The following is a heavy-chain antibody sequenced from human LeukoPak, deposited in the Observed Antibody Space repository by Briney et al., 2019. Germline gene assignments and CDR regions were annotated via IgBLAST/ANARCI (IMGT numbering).Heavy chain of an antibody. D-gene: IGHD1-26*01. CDR2: MNQDGSEK. J-gene: IGHJ4*02. CDR1: GFTFTNHW. V-gene: IGHV3-7*01. CDR3: GRQWRELQLGY. Sequence: PGGSLRLSCAASGFTFTNHWMSWVRQAPGKGLEWVANMNQDGSEKYYVDSVKGRFTISRDNAKNSLYLQMNSLRAEDTAVYYCGRQWRELQLGYWGQGTLVTVSS.